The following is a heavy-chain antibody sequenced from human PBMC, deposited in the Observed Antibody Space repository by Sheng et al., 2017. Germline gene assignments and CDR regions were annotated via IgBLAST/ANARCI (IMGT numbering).Heavy chain of an antibody. CDR2: IYHSGST. J-gene: IGHJ4*02. V-gene: IGHV4-38-2*02. CDR1: GYSISSGYY. CDR3: ARAVSTPAAAAHDY. D-gene: IGHD6-13*01. Sequence: QVQLQESGPGLVKPSETLSLTCTVSGYSISSGYYWGWIRQPPGKGLEWVGSIYHSGSTYYNPSLKSRVTISVDTSKNQFSLKLSSVTAADTAVYYCARAVSTPAAAAHDYWGQGTLVTVSS.